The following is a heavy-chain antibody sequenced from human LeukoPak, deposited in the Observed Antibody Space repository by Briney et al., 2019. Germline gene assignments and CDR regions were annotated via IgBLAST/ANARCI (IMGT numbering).Heavy chain of an antibody. CDR1: GYTFTGYY. CDR3: ARALNYYGSGSPSYYFDY. Sequence: ASVKVSCKASGYTFTGYYMHWVRQAPGQGLEWMGWINPNSGGTNYAQKFQGRVTMTRDTSISTAYMELSRLRSEDTAVYYCARALNYYGSGSPSYYFDYWGQGTLVTVSS. V-gene: IGHV1-2*02. CDR2: INPNSGGT. J-gene: IGHJ4*02. D-gene: IGHD3-10*01.